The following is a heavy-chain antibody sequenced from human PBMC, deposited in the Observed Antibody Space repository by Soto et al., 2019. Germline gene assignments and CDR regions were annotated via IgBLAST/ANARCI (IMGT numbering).Heavy chain of an antibody. D-gene: IGHD5-18*01. J-gene: IGHJ6*02. Sequence: ESGGVVVQPGGSLRLSCAASGFTFDDYTMHWVRQAPGKGLEWVSLISWDGGSTYYADSVKGRFTISRDNSKNSLYLQMNSLRTEDTALYYCAKERGSAMGGCMDVWGQGTTVTVSS. V-gene: IGHV3-43*01. CDR3: AKERGSAMGGCMDV. CDR1: GFTFDDYT. CDR2: ISWDGGST.